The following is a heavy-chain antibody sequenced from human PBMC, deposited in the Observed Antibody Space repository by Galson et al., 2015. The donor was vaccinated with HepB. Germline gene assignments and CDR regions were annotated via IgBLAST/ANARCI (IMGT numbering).Heavy chain of an antibody. CDR2: IGRRGFHI. CDR1: QFSFSDYR. Sequence: SLRLSCAASQFSFSDYRMTWVRQAPGKGLEWVSSIGRRGFHIYYADPLKGRFTISRDNARNSLYLQLNSLRAEDTAVYYCARVYYGSDTSYYFDYWGQGTLVTVSS. J-gene: IGHJ4*02. D-gene: IGHD3-10*01. V-gene: IGHV3-21*06. CDR3: ARVYYGSDTSYYFDY.